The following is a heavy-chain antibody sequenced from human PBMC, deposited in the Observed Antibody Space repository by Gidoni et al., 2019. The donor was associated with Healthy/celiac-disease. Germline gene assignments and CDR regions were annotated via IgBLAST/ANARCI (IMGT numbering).Heavy chain of an antibody. Sequence: VQLVESGGGLVQPGGSLRLSCSASGFPFRSYAMPWVRQAPGKGLEYVSAISSNGGSTYYADSVKGRFTISRDNSKNTLYLQMSSLRAEDTAVYYCVKGGRYDFRSDGGFDYWGQRTLVTVSS. V-gene: IGHV3-64D*06. CDR1: GFPFRSYA. D-gene: IGHD3-3*01. J-gene: IGHJ4*02. CDR3: VKGGRYDFRSDGGFDY. CDR2: ISSNGGST.